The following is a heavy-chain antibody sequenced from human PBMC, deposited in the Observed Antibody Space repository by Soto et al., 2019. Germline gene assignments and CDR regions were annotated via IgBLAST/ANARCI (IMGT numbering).Heavy chain of an antibody. V-gene: IGHV3-30-3*02. CDR2: SSYDGNTQ. CDR3: AKKTNAYEINF. J-gene: IGHJ4*02. D-gene: IGHD3-9*01. CDR1: GFIFSGYA. Sequence: QVQLVESGGGVVQPGGSLRLSCAASGFIFSGYAMHWVRQAPGKGLEWVAVSSYDGNTQYYADSVKGRFTVSRDNSNNILDVEMNNLRDEETAMYYWAKKTNAYEINFWGQGTLVTVSP.